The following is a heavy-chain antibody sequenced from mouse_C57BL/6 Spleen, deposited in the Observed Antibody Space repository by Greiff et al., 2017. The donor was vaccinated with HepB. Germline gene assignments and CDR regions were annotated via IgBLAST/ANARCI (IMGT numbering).Heavy chain of an antibody. J-gene: IGHJ4*01. CDR2: IYPGSGNT. Sequence: QVQLKQSGAELVRPGASVKLSCKASGYTFTDYYINWVKQRPGQGLEWIARIYPGSGNTYYNEKFKGKATLTAEKSSSTAYMQLSSLTSEDSAVYFCARDYYGRPMDYWGQGTSVTVSS. CDR3: ARDYYGRPMDY. V-gene: IGHV1-76*01. CDR1: GYTFTDYY. D-gene: IGHD1-1*01.